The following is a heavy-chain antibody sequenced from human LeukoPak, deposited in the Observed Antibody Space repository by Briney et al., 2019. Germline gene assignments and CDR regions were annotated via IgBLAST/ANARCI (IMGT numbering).Heavy chain of an antibody. CDR1: GFTFSSYA. CDR2: ISGSGGST. D-gene: IGHD2-2*02. Sequence: GASLRLSCAASGFTFSSYAMSWVRQAPGKGLEWVSAISGSGGSTYYADPVKGRFTISRDNSKNTLYLQMNSLRAEDTAVYYCAKDLVLRDIVVVPAAISLDYWGQGTLVTVSS. V-gene: IGHV3-23*01. J-gene: IGHJ4*02. CDR3: AKDLVLRDIVVVPAAISLDY.